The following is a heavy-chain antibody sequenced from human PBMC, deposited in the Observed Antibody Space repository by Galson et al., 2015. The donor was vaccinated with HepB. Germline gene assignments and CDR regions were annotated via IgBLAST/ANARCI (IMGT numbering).Heavy chain of an antibody. J-gene: IGHJ3*02. CDR3: ARLGGYPLSAFDI. CDR2: MYYSGNT. D-gene: IGHD3-16*01. Sequence: QAQLQESGPGLVKPSETLSLTCTVSGGSISSYYWSWIRQPPGRGLEWIGYMYYSGNTNYNPSLRSRVTMSIDTSKNQFSLKLNSVTAADTAVYYCARLGGYPLSAFDIWGQGTMVTVSS. CDR1: GGSISSYY. V-gene: IGHV4-59*08.